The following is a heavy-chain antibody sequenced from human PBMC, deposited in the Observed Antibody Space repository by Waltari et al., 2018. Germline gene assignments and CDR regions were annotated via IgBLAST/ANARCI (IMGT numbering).Heavy chain of an antibody. CDR1: GFTFSRYW. V-gene: IGHV3-74*01. Sequence: EEQLVESGGGLIQPGESLRVSCAVSGFTFSRYWMNWVRQGPGKGLVWVARINSDGSDTSYADSVKGRFTISRDNAKNTVYLQMKSLRVEDTAVYYCARDYDFWSGYYTGISAFDIWGQGTMVTVSS. CDR3: ARDYDFWSGYYTGISAFDI. CDR2: INSDGSDT. D-gene: IGHD3-3*01. J-gene: IGHJ3*02.